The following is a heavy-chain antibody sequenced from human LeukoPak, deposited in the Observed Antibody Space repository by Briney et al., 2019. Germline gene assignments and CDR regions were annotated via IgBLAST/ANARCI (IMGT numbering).Heavy chain of an antibody. CDR1: GDSINSYY. J-gene: IGHJ3*02. CDR3: ARGRWLPNAFDI. V-gene: IGHV4-59*01. CDR2: IYYSGRA. D-gene: IGHD5-24*01. Sequence: SETLSLTCTVSGDSINSYYWNWIRQPPGKGLEWIGYIYYSGRADYNPSLKSRVTISVDTSKHQFSMKLKSVTAADTAVYFCARGRWLPNAFDIWGQGTMVTVFS.